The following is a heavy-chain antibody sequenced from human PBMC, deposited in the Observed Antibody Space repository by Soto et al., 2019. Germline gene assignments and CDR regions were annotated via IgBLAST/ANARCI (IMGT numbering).Heavy chain of an antibody. J-gene: IGHJ5*02. CDR1: GFTFSSYA. Sequence: EVQLLESGGGLVQPGGSLRLPCAASGFTFSSYAMSWVRQAPGKGLEWVSTITGGGGSTYYADSVKGRFTISRDNSKNTLYLQMNSLRAEDTAVYYCAKDRSGSLGYNWSDPWGQGTLVTVSS. V-gene: IGHV3-23*01. D-gene: IGHD3-10*01. CDR3: AKDRSGSLGYNWSDP. CDR2: ITGGGGST.